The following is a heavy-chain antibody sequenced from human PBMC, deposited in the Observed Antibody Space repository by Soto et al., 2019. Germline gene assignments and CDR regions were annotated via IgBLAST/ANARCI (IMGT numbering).Heavy chain of an antibody. V-gene: IGHV1-3*01. CDR2: INAGNGNT. Sequence: ASVKVSCKASGYTFTSYAMHWVRQAPGQRLEWMGWINAGNGNTKYSQKFQGRVTITRDTSAGTAYMELSSLRSEDTAVYYCARDQNYDFWSGYQPYYFDYWGQGTLVTVS. CDR1: GYTFTSYA. D-gene: IGHD3-3*01. CDR3: ARDQNYDFWSGYQPYYFDY. J-gene: IGHJ4*02.